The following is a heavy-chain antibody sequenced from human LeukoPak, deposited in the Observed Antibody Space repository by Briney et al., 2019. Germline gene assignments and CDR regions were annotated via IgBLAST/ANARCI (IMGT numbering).Heavy chain of an antibody. J-gene: IGHJ3*02. CDR2: IKNKEDGGTT. D-gene: IGHD5-24*01. CDR1: GFTFSNAW. V-gene: IGHV3-15*01. CDR3: TEMNDRDAFRI. Sequence: PGGXXXLSCAASGFTFSNAWMSWIRQAPGKGLERVGLIKNKEDGGTTEDAAPEKGRLTIARDDSRDALYLQMNSLKTEDTAMYYCTEMNDRDAFRIWGQGTMVTVSS.